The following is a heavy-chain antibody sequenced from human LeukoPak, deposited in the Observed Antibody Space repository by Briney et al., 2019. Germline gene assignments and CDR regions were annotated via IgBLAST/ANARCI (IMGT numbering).Heavy chain of an antibody. CDR2: IIPIFGTA. J-gene: IGHJ4*02. V-gene: IGHV1-69*13. Sequence: ASVKVSCKASGYTFTGYYMHWVRQAPGQGLEWMGGIIPIFGTANYAQKFQGRVTITADESTSTAYMELSSLRSEDTAVYYCAMGPTTVTTVLDYWGQGTLVTVSS. CDR1: GYTFTGYY. D-gene: IGHD4-17*01. CDR3: AMGPTTVTTVLDY.